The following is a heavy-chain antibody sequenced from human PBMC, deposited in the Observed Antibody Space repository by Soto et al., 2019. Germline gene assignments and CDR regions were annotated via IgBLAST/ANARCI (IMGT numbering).Heavy chain of an antibody. V-gene: IGHV2-5*01. CDR2: IYWNDDK. D-gene: IGHD5-18*01. CDR3: AHPLQGYSYGVFDY. CDR1: GFPLSTSGVG. Sequence: SGPTLVNPTQTLTLTCTFSGFPLSTSGVGVGWIRQPPGKALEWLALIYWNDDKRYSPSLKSRLTITKDTSKNQVVLTMTNMDPVNTATYYCAHPLQGYSYGVFDYWGQGTLVTVSS. J-gene: IGHJ4*02.